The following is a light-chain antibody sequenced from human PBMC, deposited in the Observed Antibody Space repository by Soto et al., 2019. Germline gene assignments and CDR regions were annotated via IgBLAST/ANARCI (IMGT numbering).Light chain of an antibody. CDR3: QRYNNWPLT. CDR2: GAS. J-gene: IGKJ4*01. CDR1: QSVSSFY. Sequence: EIVLTQSPGTLSLSPGERATLSCRASQSVSSFYLAWYQQKPGQAPRLLIYGASTRVTGIPDRFSGSRSGTAFTLTINSLQSEDFAVYYCQRYNNWPLTFGGGTKVESK. V-gene: IGKV3D-15*01.